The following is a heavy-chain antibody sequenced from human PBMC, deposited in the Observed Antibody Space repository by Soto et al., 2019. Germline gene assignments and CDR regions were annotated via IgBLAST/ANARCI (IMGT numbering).Heavy chain of an antibody. J-gene: IGHJ5*02. CDR3: ARGRGSYRYWFDP. CDR1: GGSISSGGYY. D-gene: IGHD3-16*02. V-gene: IGHV4-31*03. CDR2: IYYSGST. Sequence: SETLSLTCTVSGGSISSGGYYWSWIRQHPGKGLEWIGYIYYSGSTYYNPSLKSRVTISVDTSKNQFSLKLSSVTAADTAVYYCARGRGSYRYWFDPWGQGTLVTVSS.